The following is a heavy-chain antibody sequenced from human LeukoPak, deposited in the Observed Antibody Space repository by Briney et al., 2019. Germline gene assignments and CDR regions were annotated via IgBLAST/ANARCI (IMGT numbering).Heavy chain of an antibody. D-gene: IGHD3-22*01. CDR2: IYHTGTT. CDR1: GASTSSRGYY. J-gene: IGHJ4*02. CDR3: AGDLDFASGYYLHY. Sequence: PSETLSLTCTISGASTSSRGYYWTWVRQHSGTGLEWIGYIYHTGTTYYNPSLRSRITISMGTSKNQFSLKMTSMTAADTAVYYCAGDLDFASGYYLHYWGQGSLVTVSS. V-gene: IGHV4-31*03.